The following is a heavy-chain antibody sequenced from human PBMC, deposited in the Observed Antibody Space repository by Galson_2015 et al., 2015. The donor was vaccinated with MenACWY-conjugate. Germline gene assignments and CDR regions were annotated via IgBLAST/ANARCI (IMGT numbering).Heavy chain of an antibody. J-gene: IGHJ5*02. D-gene: IGHD2-15*01. CDR3: ARGWVVANMQGFDA. Sequence: VRQAPGQGLEWTGIINPSGGSTSYAQKFQGRVTMTRDTSTSTVYMELNSLRAEDTAVYYCARGWVVANMQGFDAWGQGTLVTVSS. V-gene: IGHV1-46*01. CDR2: INPSGGST.